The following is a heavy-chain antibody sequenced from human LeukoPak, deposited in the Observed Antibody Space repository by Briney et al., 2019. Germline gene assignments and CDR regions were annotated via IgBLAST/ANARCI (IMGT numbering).Heavy chain of an antibody. J-gene: IGHJ6*02. D-gene: IGHD2-2*01. CDR1: GFTFSSYA. CDR2: ISGSGGST. V-gene: IGHV3-23*01. Sequence: GGSLRLSCAASGFTFSSYAMSWVRQAPGKGLEWVSAISGSGGSTYYADSVKGRFTISRDNSKNTLYLQMNSLRAEDTAVYYCATYCSSTSYYYYGMDVWGQGTTVTVSS. CDR3: ATYCSSTSYYYYGMDV.